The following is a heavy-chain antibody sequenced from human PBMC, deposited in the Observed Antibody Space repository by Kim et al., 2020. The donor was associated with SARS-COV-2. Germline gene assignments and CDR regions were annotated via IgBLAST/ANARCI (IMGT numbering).Heavy chain of an antibody. CDR3: ARGYSSFDP. J-gene: IGHJ5*02. Sequence: SETLSLTCTVSGGSISSYYWSWIRQPPGKGLEWIGYIYYSGSTNYNPSLKSRVTISVDTSKNQFSLKLSSVTAADTAVYYCARGYSSFDPWGQGTLVTV. D-gene: IGHD6-19*01. CDR1: GGSISSYY. CDR2: IYYSGST. V-gene: IGHV4-59*01.